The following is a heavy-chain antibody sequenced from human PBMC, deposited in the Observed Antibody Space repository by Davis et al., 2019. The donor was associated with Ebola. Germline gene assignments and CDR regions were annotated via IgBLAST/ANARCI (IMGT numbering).Heavy chain of an antibody. CDR1: GFTFSSYA. CDR2: ISYDGSNK. J-gene: IGHJ4*02. CDR3: ARVRWPIKTLDY. V-gene: IGHV3-30-3*01. D-gene: IGHD2-15*01. Sequence: GGSLRLSCAASGFTFSSYAMHWVRQAPGKGLEWVAVISYDGSNKYYADSVKGRFTISRDNSKNTLYLQMNSLRAEDTVVYYCARVRWPIKTLDYWGQGTLVTVSS.